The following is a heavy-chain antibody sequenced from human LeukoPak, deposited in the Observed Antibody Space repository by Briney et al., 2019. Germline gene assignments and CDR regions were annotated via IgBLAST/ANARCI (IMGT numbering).Heavy chain of an antibody. CDR1: GFTFSNYW. D-gene: IGHD3-22*01. V-gene: IGHV3-74*01. CDR2: INTDGSRI. J-gene: IGHJ4*02. CDR3: ARVSSTDTYYYDSSGYYLDY. Sequence: GGSLRLSCAASGFTFSNYWMHWVRQAPGKGLVWVSRINTDGSRINYADSVKGRFTISRDNAKNTLYLQMNSLRVEDTAVYYCARVSSTDTYYYDSSGYYLDYWGQGTLVTVSS.